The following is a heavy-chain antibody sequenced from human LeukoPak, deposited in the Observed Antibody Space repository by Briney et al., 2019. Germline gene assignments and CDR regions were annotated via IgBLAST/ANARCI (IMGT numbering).Heavy chain of an antibody. V-gene: IGHV4-59*01. J-gene: IGHJ6*02. CDR2: IYYSGST. CDR1: GGSISSYY. CDR3: ASSRNYYYYGMDV. D-gene: IGHD6-13*01. Sequence: SETLSLTRTVSGGSISSYYWSWIRQPPGKGLEWIGYIYYSGSTNYNPSLKSRVTISVDTPKNQFSLKLSSVTAADTAVYYCASSRNYYYYGMDVWGQGTTVTVSS.